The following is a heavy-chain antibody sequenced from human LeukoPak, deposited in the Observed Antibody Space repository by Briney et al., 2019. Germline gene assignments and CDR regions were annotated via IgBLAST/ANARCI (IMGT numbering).Heavy chain of an antibody. CDR3: AREELGFDY. CDR2: ISSSSSYI. J-gene: IGHJ4*02. D-gene: IGHD7-27*01. CDR1: GFTFSSYS. Sequence: GGSLRLSCAASGFTFSSYSMNWVRQAPGKGLEWVSSISSSSSYIYYADSVKGPFTTSRDNAKNSLYLQMNSLRAEDTAVYYCAREELGFDYWGQGTLVTVSS. V-gene: IGHV3-21*01.